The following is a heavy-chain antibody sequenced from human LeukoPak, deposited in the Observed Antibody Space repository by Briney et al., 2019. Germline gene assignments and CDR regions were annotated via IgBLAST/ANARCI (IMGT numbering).Heavy chain of an antibody. J-gene: IGHJ6*02. CDR2: IYYSGST. Sequence: SETLSLTCTVSGGSISSYYWSWIRQPPGEGLEWIGYIYYSGSTNYNPSLKSRVTISVDTSKNQFSLKLSSVTAADTAVYYCARSTDYYYYGMDVWGQGTTVTVSS. V-gene: IGHV4-59*01. CDR1: GGSISSYY. CDR3: ARSTDYYYYGMDV.